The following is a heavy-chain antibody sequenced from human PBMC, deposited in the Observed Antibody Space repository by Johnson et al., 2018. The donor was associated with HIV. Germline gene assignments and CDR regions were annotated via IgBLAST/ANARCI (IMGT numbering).Heavy chain of an antibody. CDR3: AKTGEIAARLTPSPAFDI. V-gene: IGHV3-30-3*02. J-gene: IGHJ3*02. Sequence: VHLVESGGGVVQPGRSLRLSCAASGFTFSSYAMHWVRQAPGKGLEWVAVISYDGSNKYYADSVKGRFTISRDNSKNTLYLQMNSLRAEDTAVYYCAKTGEIAARLTPSPAFDIWGQGTMVTVSS. D-gene: IGHD6-6*01. CDR2: ISYDGSNK. CDR1: GFTFSSYA.